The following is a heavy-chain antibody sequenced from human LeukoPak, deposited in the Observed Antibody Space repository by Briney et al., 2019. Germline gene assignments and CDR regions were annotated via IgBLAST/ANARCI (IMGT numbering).Heavy chain of an antibody. V-gene: IGHV3-13*04. CDR2: IGTSGDT. Sequence: GSLRLSCAASGFTFSSYDMHWVRQATGKGLEWVSVIGTSGDTYYAGSVKGRFTISRENAKNSLYLQMNSLTAGDTAVYFCSRVGSSGWPNYFDSWGQGTLVTVSP. J-gene: IGHJ4*02. CDR1: GFTFSSYD. CDR3: SRVGSSGWPNYFDS. D-gene: IGHD6-19*01.